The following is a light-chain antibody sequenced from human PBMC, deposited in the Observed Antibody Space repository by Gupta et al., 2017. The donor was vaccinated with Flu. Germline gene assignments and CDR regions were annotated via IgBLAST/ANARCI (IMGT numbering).Light chain of an antibody. J-gene: IGLJ1*01. V-gene: IGLV2-14*01. CDR2: EVS. CDR1: SSDVGGYNY. CDR3: SSYTSSSTRV. Sequence: HSALNQPASVSRSPGPSITVSCTRTSSDVGGYNYVFWYQQHPGKAPKLMIYEVSKRPSGVSNRFSGSKSGNTASLTISGLQAEDEADYYCSSYTSSSTRVFGAGTKVTVL.